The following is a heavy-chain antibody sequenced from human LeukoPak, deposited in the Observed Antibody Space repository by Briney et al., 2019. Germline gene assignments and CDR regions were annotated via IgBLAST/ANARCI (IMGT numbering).Heavy chain of an antibody. CDR3: ARGWGGSGSHYYYYYYGMDV. CDR1: GGSFSGYY. J-gene: IGHJ6*02. CDR2: INHSGST. D-gene: IGHD3-10*01. Sequence: SETLSLTCAVYGGSFSGYYWSWIRQPPGKGLEWLGEINHSGSTNYNPSLKSRVTISVDTSKNQFSLKLSSVTAADTAVYYCARGWGGSGSHYYYYYYGMDVWGQGTTVTVSS. V-gene: IGHV4-34*01.